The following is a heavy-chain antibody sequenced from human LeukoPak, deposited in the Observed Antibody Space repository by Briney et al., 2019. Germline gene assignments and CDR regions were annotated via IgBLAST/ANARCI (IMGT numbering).Heavy chain of an antibody. J-gene: IGHJ5*02. CDR2: ISWNSGSI. D-gene: IGHD3-10*01. Sequence: PTGRSLRLSCAASGFTFDDYAMHWVRQAPGKGLEWVSGISWNSGSIGYADSVKGRFTISRDNAKNSLYLQMNSLRAEDTALYYCAKDGSTGSGSYYNAPNWFDPWGQGTLVTVSS. CDR1: GFTFDDYA. CDR3: AKDGSTGSGSYYNAPNWFDP. V-gene: IGHV3-9*01.